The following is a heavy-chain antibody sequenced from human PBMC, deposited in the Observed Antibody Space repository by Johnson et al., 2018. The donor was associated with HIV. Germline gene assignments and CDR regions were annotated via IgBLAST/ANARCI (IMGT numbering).Heavy chain of an antibody. CDR1: GITFSNYW. Sequence: EQLVESGGGLVQPGGSLRLSCVASGITFSNYWMSWVRQAPGKGLEWVANMKQDGSEQYYVDSVKGRFTISRDNAKNSLYLQMHSLRAEDTAVYYCARESVALVAFDIWGQGTMVTVSS. CDR3: ARESVALVAFDI. V-gene: IGHV3-7*05. J-gene: IGHJ3*02. CDR2: MKQDGSEQ. D-gene: IGHD6-13*01.